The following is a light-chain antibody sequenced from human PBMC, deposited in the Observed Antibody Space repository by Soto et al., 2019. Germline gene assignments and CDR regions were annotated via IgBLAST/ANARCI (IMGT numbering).Light chain of an antibody. CDR3: QQSYTTPFT. CDR1: QSIRSY. Sequence: DIQMTQSPSSLSASVGDRVTITCRASQSIRSYLNWYQQKPAKAPELLIYEATSLQSGVPSRFSGSGSGKDFPLTISSLQPEDFATYYCQQSYTTPFTFGPGTKVDIK. V-gene: IGKV1-39*01. J-gene: IGKJ3*01. CDR2: EAT.